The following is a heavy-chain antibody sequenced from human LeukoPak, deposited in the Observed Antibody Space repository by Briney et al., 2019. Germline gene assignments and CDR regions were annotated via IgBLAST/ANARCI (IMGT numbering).Heavy chain of an antibody. J-gene: IGHJ6*03. CDR1: GYTLTELS. CDR3: ATVSIAAADDEYYYYMDV. D-gene: IGHD6-13*01. Sequence: GASVKVSCKVSGYTLTELSVHWVRQAPGKGLEWMGGFDPEDGETIYAQKFQGRVTMTEDTSTDTAYMELGSLRSEDTAVYYCATVSIAAADDEYYYYMDVWGKGTTVTVSS. V-gene: IGHV1-24*01. CDR2: FDPEDGET.